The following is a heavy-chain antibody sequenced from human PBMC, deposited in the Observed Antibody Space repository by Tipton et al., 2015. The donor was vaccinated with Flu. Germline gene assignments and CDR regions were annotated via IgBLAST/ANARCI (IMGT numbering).Heavy chain of an antibody. D-gene: IGHD2-15*01. CDR2: IYTSGST. CDR1: GGSISSSSYY. CDR3: ARDRSICSGGSCPYYFDY. V-gene: IGHV4-39*07. J-gene: IGHJ4*02. Sequence: TLSLTCTVSGGSISSSSYYWGWIRQPPGKGLEWIGSIYTSGSTNYNPSLKSRVTMSVDTSKNQFSLKLSSVTAADTAVYYCARDRSICSGGSCPYYFDYWGQGTLVTVSS.